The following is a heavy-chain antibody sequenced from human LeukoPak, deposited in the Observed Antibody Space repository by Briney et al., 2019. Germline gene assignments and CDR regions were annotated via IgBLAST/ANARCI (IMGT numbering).Heavy chain of an antibody. J-gene: IGHJ4*02. Sequence: GGSLRLSCAASGCTFSTYWMKCVRQAPGKGLEWVASIKEDGSDKYYVDSVKGRFSISRDNAKNSLYLQMNSLRTKDTAVYYCAKGGHYNFDYWGQGTLVTVSS. CDR2: IKEDGSDK. CDR3: AKGGHYNFDY. V-gene: IGHV3-7*01. CDR1: GCTFSTYW. D-gene: IGHD4-11*01.